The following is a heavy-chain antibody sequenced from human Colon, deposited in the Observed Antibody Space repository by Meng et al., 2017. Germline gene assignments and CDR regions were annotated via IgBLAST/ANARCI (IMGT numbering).Heavy chain of an antibody. D-gene: IGHD3-16*02. CDR2: IYYSGST. V-gene: IGHV4-61*01. Sequence: VQLQQSGPGQVRPSETLSLTCTVSGGSVSIGSYYWSWIRQPPGKGLEGIWYIYYSGSTNYNPSLKSRVTISVDTSKNQFSLKLSSVTAADTAVYYCARGMTNGITFGGVIVNWGQGTLVTVSS. J-gene: IGHJ4*02. CDR3: ARGMTNGITFGGVIVN. CDR1: GGSVSIGSYY.